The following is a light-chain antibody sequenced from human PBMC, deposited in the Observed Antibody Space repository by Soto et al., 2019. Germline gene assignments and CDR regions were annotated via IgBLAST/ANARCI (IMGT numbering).Light chain of an antibody. CDR1: KSDIGVYDF. V-gene: IGLV2-8*01. CDR3: KSYAGSNTYV. J-gene: IGLJ1*01. CDR2: EVV. Sequence: VLTQPPSASGSPGQSVTISCTGTKSDIGVYDFVSWYQHHPGRAPRLIIYEVVQRPSGVPDRFSGSKSGNTASLTVSGLQAADEADYFCKSYAGSNTYVFGSGTKV.